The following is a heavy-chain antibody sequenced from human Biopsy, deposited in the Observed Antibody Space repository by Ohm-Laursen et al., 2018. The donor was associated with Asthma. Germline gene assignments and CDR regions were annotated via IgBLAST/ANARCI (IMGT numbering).Heavy chain of an antibody. V-gene: IGHV3-30*04. CDR2: ISYDGRNT. CDR1: GFTFDNYT. D-gene: IGHD2-21*02. CDR3: ARGGLHYYEYYGMDV. Sequence: SLRLSCATSGFTFDNYTMHWVRQAPGKGLEWVTIISYDGRNTYYADSVEGRFTISRDNSKNTLFLQMSSLRPEDTAVYYCARGGLHYYEYYGMDVWGQGTTVTVSS. J-gene: IGHJ6*02.